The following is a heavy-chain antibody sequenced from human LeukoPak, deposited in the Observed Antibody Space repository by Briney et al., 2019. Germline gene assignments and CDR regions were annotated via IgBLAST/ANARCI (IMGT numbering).Heavy chain of an antibody. CDR2: IYYSGST. CDR3: ARHFIGYYDSSGYVQR. D-gene: IGHD3-22*01. Sequence: SETLSLTCTVSSGSMSSSSYYWGWIRQPPGKGLEWIGTIYYSGSTNYNPSLRSRVTISIDTSKKQYSLKLASVTAADTAVYYCARHFIGYYDSSGYVQRWGQGTLVTVSS. V-gene: IGHV4-39*01. CDR1: SGSMSSSSYY. J-gene: IGHJ1*01.